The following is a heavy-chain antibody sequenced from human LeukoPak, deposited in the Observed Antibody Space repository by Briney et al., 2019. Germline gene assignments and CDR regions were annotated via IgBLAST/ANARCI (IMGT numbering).Heavy chain of an antibody. CDR2: IKEDGTDK. CDR3: ARDGQGIVRTWGYDQLLWEHMDV. Sequence: GGSLRLSCEASGFTFSDSWMTWVRQAPGKGLEWVAHIKEDGTDKNYVDSVKGRFTISRDNAKKSLFLQMNSLRAEDTALYYCARDGQGIVRTWGYDQLLWEHMDVWGKGTTVTVSS. CDR1: GFTFSDSW. D-gene: IGHD2-2*01. J-gene: IGHJ6*03. V-gene: IGHV3-7*01.